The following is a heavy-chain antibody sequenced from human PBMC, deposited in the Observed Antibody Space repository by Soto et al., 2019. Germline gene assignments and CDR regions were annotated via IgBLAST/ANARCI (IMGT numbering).Heavy chain of an antibody. V-gene: IGHV4-34*01. D-gene: IGHD3-3*01. CDR3: ARAYNRRRPNDFWSGYPFDY. CDR2: INHSGST. Sequence: KTSETLSLTCAVYGGSFSGYYWSWIRQPPGKGLEWIGEINHSGSTNYNPSLKSRVTISVDTSKNQFSLKLSSVTAADTAVYYCARAYNRRRPNDFWSGYPFDYWGQGTLVTVSS. CDR1: GGSFSGYY. J-gene: IGHJ4*02.